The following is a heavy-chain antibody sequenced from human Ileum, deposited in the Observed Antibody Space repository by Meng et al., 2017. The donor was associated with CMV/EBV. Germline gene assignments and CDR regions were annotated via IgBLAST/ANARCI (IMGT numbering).Heavy chain of an antibody. D-gene: IGHD2-2*01. CDR2: INWNGGST. V-gene: IGHV3-20*01. Sequence: GESLKISCAASGFTFDDSGMSWVRLAPGKGLEWVSAINWNGGSTDYADSVKGRFTISRDNAKNSLYLQMNSLRAEGTALYHCARGGCSSTHCPVSSWGQGTLVTVSS. CDR1: GFTFDDSG. CDR3: ARGGCSSTHCPVSS. J-gene: IGHJ5*02.